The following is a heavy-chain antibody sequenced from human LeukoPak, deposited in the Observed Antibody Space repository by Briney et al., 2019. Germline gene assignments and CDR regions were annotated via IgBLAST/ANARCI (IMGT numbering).Heavy chain of an antibody. J-gene: IGHJ4*02. CDR3: ARVSGYDWESFYDY. CDR2: IYYSGST. V-gene: IGHV4-59*01. CDR1: GGSISSYY. Sequence: SETLSLTCTVSGGSISSYYWSWIRQPPGKGLEWIGYIYYSGSTNHNPSLKSRVTISVDTSKNQFSLKLSSVTAADTAVYYCARVSGYDWESFYDYWGQGTLVTVSS. D-gene: IGHD5-12*01.